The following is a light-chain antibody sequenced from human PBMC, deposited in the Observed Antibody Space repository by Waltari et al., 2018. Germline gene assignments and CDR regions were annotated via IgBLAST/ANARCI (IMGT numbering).Light chain of an antibody. Sequence: QSALTQPASVSGSPGQSVSIPCTGTSNDVGGYGYVSCYQQFPGKAPKPLIYEVSYRPSGVSSRFSGSKSGNTASLTISGLQAEDEAVYYCSSHTSTVPHVFGTGTKVTVV. CDR1: SNDVGGYGY. V-gene: IGLV2-14*01. CDR3: SSHTSTVPHV. CDR2: EVS. J-gene: IGLJ1*01.